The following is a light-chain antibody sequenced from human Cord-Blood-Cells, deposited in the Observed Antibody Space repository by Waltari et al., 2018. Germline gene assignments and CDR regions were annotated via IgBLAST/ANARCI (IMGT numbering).Light chain of an antibody. J-gene: IGKJ2*01. CDR3: QQLTL. CDR1: QGISSY. V-gene: IGKV1-9*01. CDR2: AAS. Sequence: IQLTQSPSSLSASVGDKVTITCRASQGISSYLAWYQQKPGKAPKLLIYAASTLPSGVPSRVSGSGSGTDFTLTISSLQPEDFATYYCQQLTLFGQGTKLEIK.